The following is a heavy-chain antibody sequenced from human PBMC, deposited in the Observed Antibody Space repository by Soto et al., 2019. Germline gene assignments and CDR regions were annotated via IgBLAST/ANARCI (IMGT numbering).Heavy chain of an antibody. V-gene: IGHV3-30*03. J-gene: IGHJ5*02. Sequence: GGSLRLSCAASGFTFSSYGMHWVRQAPGKGLEWVAVISYDGSNKYYADSVKGRFTISRDNSKNTLYLQMNSLRAEDTAVYYCAIEGSWGPRLEFDPWGQGTLVTVSS. CDR3: AIEGSWGPRLEFDP. CDR2: ISYDGSNK. CDR1: GFTFSSYG. D-gene: IGHD3-16*01.